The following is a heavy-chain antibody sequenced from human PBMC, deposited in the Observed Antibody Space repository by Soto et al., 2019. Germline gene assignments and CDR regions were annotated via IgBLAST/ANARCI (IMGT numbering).Heavy chain of an antibody. CDR2: ISYDGSNK. J-gene: IGHJ4*02. CDR3: AKGSTAMTYFDY. CDR1: GFTFSSYG. Sequence: QVQLVESGGGVVQPGRSLRLSCAASGFTFSSYGMHWVRQAPGKGLEWVAVISYDGSNKYYADSVKGRFVISRDNSKNTLYLQMNSLRAEYTAVYYCAKGSTAMTYFDYWGQGTLVTVSS. D-gene: IGHD5-18*01. V-gene: IGHV3-30*18.